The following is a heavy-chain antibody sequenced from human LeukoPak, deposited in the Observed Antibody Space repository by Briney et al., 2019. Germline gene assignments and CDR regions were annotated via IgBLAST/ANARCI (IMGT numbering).Heavy chain of an antibody. V-gene: IGHV6-1*01. Sequence: XQTLSLTCAMSVDSVPSNSAAWNWIRQSPSIGLQWRGRTYYRSKWYNDYAVSVKSRITINPDTSKNQFSLQLNSVTPEDTAVYYCARVPLRFYGLDVWGQGTTVTVSS. CDR1: VDSVPSNSAA. CDR2: TYYRSKWYN. J-gene: IGHJ6*02. CDR3: ARVPLRFYGLDV. D-gene: IGHD4-17*01.